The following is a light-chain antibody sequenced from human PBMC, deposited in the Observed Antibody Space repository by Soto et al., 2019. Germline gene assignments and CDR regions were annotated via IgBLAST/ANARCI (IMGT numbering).Light chain of an antibody. CDR1: QSVSRN. V-gene: IGKV3-11*01. J-gene: IGKJ5*01. CDR3: QQYSRAPIT. Sequence: EIVLTQSPGTLSLSPGERATLSCRASQSVSRNLAWYQQKPGQAPRLLIYDASNRATGIPARFSGSGSVTDFTLTISSLEPEDSAVYYCQQYSRAPITFGQGTRLEIK. CDR2: DAS.